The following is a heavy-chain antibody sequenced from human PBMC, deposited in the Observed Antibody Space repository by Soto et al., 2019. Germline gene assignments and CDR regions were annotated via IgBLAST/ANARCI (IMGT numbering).Heavy chain of an antibody. J-gene: IGHJ4*02. CDR2: INPILSMS. CDR3: ASSYGSGYRAFDY. V-gene: IGHV1-69*02. CDR1: GDTFTFYS. Sequence: QVQLVQSGAEVKKPGSSVRVSCKASGDTFTFYSINWVRQAPGLGLEWMGRINPILSMSNYAQRFQGRVTMTADKSTRTAYMELSRLSSEDTAMYYCASSYGSGYRAFDYWGQGALVTVSS. D-gene: IGHD3-10*01.